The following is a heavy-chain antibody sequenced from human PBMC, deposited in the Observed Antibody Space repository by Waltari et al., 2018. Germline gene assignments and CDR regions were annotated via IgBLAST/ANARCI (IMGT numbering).Heavy chain of an antibody. CDR3: ATGGLQLVRYYYGMDV. Sequence: QVQLVQSGAEVKKPGASGTVSCKVYGYTLNELSMHWVRKDPGKGLEWMGGFDPEYGETIYAQKFQGRVTMTEDTSTDTAYMELSSLRSEDTAVYYCATGGLQLVRYYYGMDVWGQGTTVTVSS. D-gene: IGHD6-13*01. CDR2: FDPEYGET. V-gene: IGHV1-24*01. J-gene: IGHJ6*02. CDR1: GYTLNELS.